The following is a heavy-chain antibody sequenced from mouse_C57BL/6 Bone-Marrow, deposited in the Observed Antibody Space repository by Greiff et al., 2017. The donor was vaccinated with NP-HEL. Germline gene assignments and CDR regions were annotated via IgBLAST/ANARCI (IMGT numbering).Heavy chain of an antibody. Sequence: VQLQQSGAELVRPGASVKMSCKASGYTFTSYNMHWVKQTPRQGLEWIGAIYPGNGDTSYNQKFKGKATLTVDKSSSTAYMQLSSLTSEDSAVYFWARSGSNYYGSSSYYYAMDYWGQGTSVTVSS. CDR3: ARSGSNYYGSSSYYYAMDY. D-gene: IGHD1-1*01. CDR1: GYTFTSYN. CDR2: IYPGNGDT. V-gene: IGHV1-12*01. J-gene: IGHJ4*01.